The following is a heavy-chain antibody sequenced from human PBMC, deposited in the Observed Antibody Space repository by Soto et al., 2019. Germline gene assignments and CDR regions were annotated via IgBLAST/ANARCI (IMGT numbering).Heavy chain of an antibody. J-gene: IGHJ4*02. D-gene: IGHD4-4*01. CDR2: IYYSGSA. CDR3: ARGIYYDYSYDY. CDR1: GGSIRSGDYY. V-gene: IGHV4-30-4*01. Sequence: PSETLSLTCTVSGGSIRSGDYYWSWIRQPPGKGLEWIGYIYYSGSAYYNSSLKSRVTISVDTSKNQFSLKLSSVTAADTAVYYCARGIYYDYSYDYWGQGTLVTVSS.